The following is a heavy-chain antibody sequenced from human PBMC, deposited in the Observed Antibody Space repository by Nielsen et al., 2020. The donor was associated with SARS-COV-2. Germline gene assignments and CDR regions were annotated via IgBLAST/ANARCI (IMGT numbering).Heavy chain of an antibody. CDR1: AFTLSTYW. J-gene: IGHJ4*02. D-gene: IGHD7-27*01. V-gene: IGHV3-74*01. CDR2: INSDGSST. CDR3: ARGNGWGSYFDY. Sequence: GESLKISCAASAFTLSTYWMHWVRQAPGKGLVWVSRINSDGSSTSYADSVKGRFTISRDNAKNTLYLQMNSLRAEDTAVYYCARGNGWGSYFDYWGQGTLVTVSS.